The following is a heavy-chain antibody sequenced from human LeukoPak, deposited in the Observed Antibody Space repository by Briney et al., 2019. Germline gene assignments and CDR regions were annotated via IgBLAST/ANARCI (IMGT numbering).Heavy chain of an antibody. CDR2: INPNSGGT. CDR1: GYTFTGYY. D-gene: IGHD6-19*01. Sequence: ASVKVSCKASGYTFTGYYMHWVRQAPGQELEWMGWINPNSGGTNYAQKFQGRVTMTRDTSISTAYMELSRLRSDDTAVYYCARARVAVAGHYRGFDAFDIWGQGTMVTVSS. CDR3: ARARVAVAGHYRGFDAFDI. J-gene: IGHJ3*02. V-gene: IGHV1-2*02.